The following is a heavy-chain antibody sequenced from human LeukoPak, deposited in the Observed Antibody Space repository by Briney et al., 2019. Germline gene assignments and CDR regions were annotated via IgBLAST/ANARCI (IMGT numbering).Heavy chain of an antibody. D-gene: IGHD3-10*01. J-gene: IGHJ4*02. CDR2: IYYSGST. Sequence: PSETLSLTCTVSGGSISSYYWTWIRQPPGKGLEWIGYIYYSGSTNYNPSLKSRVTISVDTSKNQFSLKLSSVTAADTAVYYCARSQRLPYGSGSYYTSIFDYWGQGTLVTVSS. CDR1: GGSISSYY. CDR3: ARSQRLPYGSGSYYTSIFDY. V-gene: IGHV4-59*12.